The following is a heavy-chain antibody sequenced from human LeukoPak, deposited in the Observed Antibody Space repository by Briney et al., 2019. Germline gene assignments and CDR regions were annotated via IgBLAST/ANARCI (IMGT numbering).Heavy chain of an antibody. CDR2: IYSGGST. CDR3: AREDSSGYYSFDY. J-gene: IGHJ4*02. D-gene: IGHD3-22*01. Sequence: GGSLRLSCTASGFTVSSNYMSWVRQAPGKGLEWVSVIYSGGSTYYADSVKGRFTISRDNSKNTLYLQMNSLRAEDTAVYYCAREDSSGYYSFDYWGQGTLVTVSS. CDR1: GFTVSSNY. V-gene: IGHV3-66*01.